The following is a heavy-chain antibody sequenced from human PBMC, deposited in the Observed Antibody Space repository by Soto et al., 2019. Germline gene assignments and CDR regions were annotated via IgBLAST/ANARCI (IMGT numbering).Heavy chain of an antibody. CDR2: IYPGDSDT. J-gene: IGHJ6*02. D-gene: IGHD6-19*01. CDR1: GYSFTSYW. Sequence: GESLKISCKGSGYSFTSYWIGWVRQMPGKGLEWMGIIYPGDSDTRYSPSFQGQVTISADKSISTAYLQWSSLKASDPAMYYCARHQGSGWNYYYYGMGVWGQGTTVTVSS. V-gene: IGHV5-51*01. CDR3: ARHQGSGWNYYYYGMGV.